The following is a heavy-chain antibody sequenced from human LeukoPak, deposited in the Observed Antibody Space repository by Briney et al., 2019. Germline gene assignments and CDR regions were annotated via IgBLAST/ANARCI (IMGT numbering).Heavy chain of an antibody. D-gene: IGHD3-3*01. V-gene: IGHV1-69*13. J-gene: IGHJ6*03. CDR3: ARVITIFGVVTPRYMDV. Sequence: ASVNVFCKASGGTFSSYDISWVRQAPGQGLEWMGGIIPIFGTANYAQKFQGRVTITADESTSTAYMELSSLRSEDTAVCYCARVITIFGVVTPRYMDVWGKGTTVTVSS. CDR2: IIPIFGTA. CDR1: GGTFSSYD.